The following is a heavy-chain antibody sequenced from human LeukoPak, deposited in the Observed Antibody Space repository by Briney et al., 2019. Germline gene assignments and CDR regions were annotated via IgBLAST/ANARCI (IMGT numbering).Heavy chain of an antibody. J-gene: IGHJ4*02. D-gene: IGHD7-27*01. CDR2: IYTNGST. V-gene: IGHV4-61*02. CDR3: ARDPLGSPLDY. Sequence: SETLSLTCTVSGGSISSGSYYWSWIRQPAGKGLEWIGRIYTNGSTNYNPSLKSRVTISVDTSKNQFSLKLSSVTAADTAVYYCARDPLGSPLDYWGQGTLVTVSS. CDR1: GGSISSGSYY.